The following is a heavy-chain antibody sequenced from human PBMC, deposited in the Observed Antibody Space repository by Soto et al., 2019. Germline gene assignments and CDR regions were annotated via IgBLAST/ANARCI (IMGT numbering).Heavy chain of an antibody. D-gene: IGHD4-17*01. CDR3: ASHGDYGRGLDY. CDR1: GGSFSGYY. V-gene: IGHV4-34*01. Sequence: PSETLSLTCAVYGGSFSGYYWSWIRQPPGKGLEWIGEINHSGSTNYNPSLKSRVTISVDTSKNQFSLKLSSVTAADTAVYYCASHGDYGRGLDYWGQGTLVTVSS. J-gene: IGHJ4*02. CDR2: INHSGST.